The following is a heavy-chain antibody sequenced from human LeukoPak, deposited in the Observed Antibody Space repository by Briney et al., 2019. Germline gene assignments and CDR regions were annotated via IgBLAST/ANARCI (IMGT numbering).Heavy chain of an antibody. CDR1: GFSFSSYA. V-gene: IGHV3-23*01. Sequence: HSGGSLRLSCAASGFSFSSYAMSWVRQAPGEGLEWVSTITDIGGTTYYADSVEGRFTISRDNSKNMLYLQMDNLRVEDTAVFYGATTGQGYTYGFDYWGQGTLVTVSP. D-gene: IGHD5-18*01. CDR3: ATTGQGYTYGFDY. CDR2: ITDIGGTT. J-gene: IGHJ4*02.